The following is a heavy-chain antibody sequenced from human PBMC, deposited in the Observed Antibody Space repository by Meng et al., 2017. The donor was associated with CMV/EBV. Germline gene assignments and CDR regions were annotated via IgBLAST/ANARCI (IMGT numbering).Heavy chain of an antibody. CDR1: GNIFTKNG. D-gene: IGHD6-19*01. CDR2: ISADNQNT. Sequence: ASVKVSCKAPGNIFTKNGISWVRQAPGQRLEWMGWISADNQNTNLVQRFQGRVTMTIETSTNTAYVELRSLRSDDTAVYYCARGAGMGSGWYWYDYWGQGTLVTVSS. CDR3: ARGAGMGSGWYWYDY. V-gene: IGHV1-18*01. J-gene: IGHJ4*02.